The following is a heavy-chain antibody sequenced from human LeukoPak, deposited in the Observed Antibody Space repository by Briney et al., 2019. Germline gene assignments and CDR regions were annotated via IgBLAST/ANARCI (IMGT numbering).Heavy chain of an antibody. J-gene: IGHJ4*02. D-gene: IGHD2-2*01. Sequence: PGRSLRLSCAASGFTFSSYAMHWVRQAPGKGLEWVAVMSYDGSNKYYADSVKGRFTISRDNSKNTLYLQMNSLRAEDTALYYCTRTRGCSSTSCYADYWGQGTLVTVSS. CDR1: GFTFSSYA. CDR2: MSYDGSNK. CDR3: TRTRGCSSTSCYADY. V-gene: IGHV3-30*04.